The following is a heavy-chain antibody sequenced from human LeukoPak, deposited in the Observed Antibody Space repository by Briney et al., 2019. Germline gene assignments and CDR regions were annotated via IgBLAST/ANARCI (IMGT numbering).Heavy chain of an antibody. Sequence: SQTLSLTCAISGDSFSSNSVTWNWIRQSPSRGLEWLGRTYYRSTWYNDYAVSVRGRITINPDTSKNQFSLHLNSVTPEDTAVYYCARRLTQYDCFDPWGQGILVTVSS. J-gene: IGHJ5*02. D-gene: IGHD2-2*01. CDR3: ARRLTQYDCFDP. CDR2: TYYRSTWYN. V-gene: IGHV6-1*01. CDR1: GDSFSSNSVT.